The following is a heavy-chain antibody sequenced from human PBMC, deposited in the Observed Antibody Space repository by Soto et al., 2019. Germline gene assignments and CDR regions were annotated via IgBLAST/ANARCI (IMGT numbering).Heavy chain of an antibody. D-gene: IGHD5-12*01. CDR2: ISADKGNK. J-gene: IGHJ4*02. V-gene: IGHV1-18*01. Sequence: ASVKVSCKASGFTLTSYGVSWVRQAPGQGLEWMGWISADKGNKNYARKFQGRVTMTTDTSTSTAYMELRSLRSDDTAVYYCARDSVVATTTGDYWGQGTLVTVSS. CDR1: GFTLTSYG. CDR3: ARDSVVATTTGDY.